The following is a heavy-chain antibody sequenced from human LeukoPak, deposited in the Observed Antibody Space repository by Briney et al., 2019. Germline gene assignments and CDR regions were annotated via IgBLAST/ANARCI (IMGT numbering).Heavy chain of an antibody. V-gene: IGHV1-18*01. CDR1: GYTFTSYG. CDR2: ISAYNGNT. J-gene: IGHJ4*02. CDR3: ARFRGVARVYY. D-gene: IGHD2-15*01. Sequence: ASVKVSCKASGYTFTSYGISWVSQAPGQGLEGMGWISAYNGNTNYAQKLHGRVTMTTDTSTSTAYMELRSLRSDDTAVNYCARFRGVARVYYWGQGTLVTVSS.